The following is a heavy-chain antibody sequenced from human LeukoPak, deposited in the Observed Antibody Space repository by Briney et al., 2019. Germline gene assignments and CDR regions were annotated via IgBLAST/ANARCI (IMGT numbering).Heavy chain of an antibody. CDR3: AKVKYYYGSGSFEEFAY. D-gene: IGHD3-10*01. CDR1: GFTFSSYA. CDR2: ISGSGGST. J-gene: IGHJ4*02. V-gene: IGHV3-23*01. Sequence: GGSLRLSCAASGFTFSSYAMGWVRQAPGKGLEWVSAISGSGGSTYYADSVKGRFTISRDNSKNTMYLQMKSLRGEDTALYYYAKVKYYYGSGSFEEFAYWGQGNLVIVSS.